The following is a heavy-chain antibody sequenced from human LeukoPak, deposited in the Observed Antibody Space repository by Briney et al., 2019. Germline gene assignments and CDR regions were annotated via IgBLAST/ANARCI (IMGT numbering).Heavy chain of an antibody. Sequence: PSETLSLTCTVSGGSISSYYWSWIRQPPGKGLEWIGSIYYSGSTNYNPSLKSRVTISVDTSKNQFSLKLSSVTAADTAVYYCARGSDIVVVPAAWWTNAFDPWGQGTLVTVSS. J-gene: IGHJ5*02. CDR1: GGSISSYY. V-gene: IGHV4-59*01. CDR3: ARGSDIVVVPAAWWTNAFDP. CDR2: IYYSGST. D-gene: IGHD2-2*01.